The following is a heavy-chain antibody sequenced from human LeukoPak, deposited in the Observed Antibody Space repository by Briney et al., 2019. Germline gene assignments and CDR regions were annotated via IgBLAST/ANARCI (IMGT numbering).Heavy chain of an antibody. V-gene: IGHV4-39*07. CDR3: ASITMVRGVA. D-gene: IGHD3-10*01. CDR2: IYYSGST. Sequence: PSETLSLTCTVSGGSISSSSYYWGWIRQPPGKGLEWIGSIYYSGSTYYNPSLKRRVTISVDTSKNQFSLKLSSVTAADTAVYYCASITMVRGVAWGQGTLVTVSS. J-gene: IGHJ5*02. CDR1: GGSISSSSYY.